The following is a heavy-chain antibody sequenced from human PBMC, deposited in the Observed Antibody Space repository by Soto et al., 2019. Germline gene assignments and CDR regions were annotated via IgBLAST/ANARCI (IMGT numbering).Heavy chain of an antibody. CDR2: IIPIFGTA. J-gene: IGHJ6*02. CDR1: GGTFSSYA. Sequence: SVKVSCKASGGTFSSYASSWVRQAPGQGLEWMGGIIPIFGTANYAQKFQGRVTITADESTSTAYMELSSLRSEDTAVYYCARVGQQMGPYYYGMDVWGRGTTVTVSS. V-gene: IGHV1-69*13. D-gene: IGHD6-13*01. CDR3: ARVGQQMGPYYYGMDV.